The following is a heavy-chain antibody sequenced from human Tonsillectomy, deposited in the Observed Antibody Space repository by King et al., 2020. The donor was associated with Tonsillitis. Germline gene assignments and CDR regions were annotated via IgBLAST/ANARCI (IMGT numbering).Heavy chain of an antibody. V-gene: IGHV3-30*01. CDR3: AGEQWLVPSPFDY. CDR1: GFTFSSYA. D-gene: IGHD6-19*01. J-gene: IGHJ4*02. CDR2: ITYDGSNK. Sequence: HVQLVESGGGVVQPGRSLRLSCAASGFTFSSYAMHWVRQAPGKGLEGVAVITYDGSNKYYADSVKGRFTTSRDNSKNTLYLQMNSLRTEDTAVYFCAGEQWLVPSPFDYWGQGTLVTVSS.